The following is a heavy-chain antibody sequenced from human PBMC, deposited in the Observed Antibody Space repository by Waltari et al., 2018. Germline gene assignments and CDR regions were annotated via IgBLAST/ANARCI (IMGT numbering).Heavy chain of an antibody. CDR1: GFNSRSYW. CDR2: IKQDGSDK. D-gene: IGHD2-8*02. V-gene: IGHV3-7*01. Sequence: EVRLVESGGGLVQPGGSLRLSRAASGFNSRSYWMSWVRQAPGKGLEWVANIKQDGSDKYYVDSVEGRFTVSRDNAKNSLYLQMNSLRAEDTAVYYCARVYWPRGFDYWGQGTLVTVSS. CDR3: ARVYWPRGFDY. J-gene: IGHJ4*02.